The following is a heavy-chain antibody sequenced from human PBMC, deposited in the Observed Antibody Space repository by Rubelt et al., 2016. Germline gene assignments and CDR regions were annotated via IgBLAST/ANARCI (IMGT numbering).Heavy chain of an antibody. D-gene: IGHD2-8*01. J-gene: IGHJ3*01. CDR1: GFTFSNAW. Sequence: EVQLVESGGGLVKPGGSLRLSCAASGFTFSNAWMSWVRQAPGKGLEWVSTIGGPDDTYYADSVKGRFTVSKDNSKNTVYQEIESRRAEDMVLYYCDKDYIAGNGLYECFDVWGQGTMVTASS. V-gene: IGHV3-23*04. CDR2: IGGPDDT. CDR3: DKDYIAGNGLYECFDV.